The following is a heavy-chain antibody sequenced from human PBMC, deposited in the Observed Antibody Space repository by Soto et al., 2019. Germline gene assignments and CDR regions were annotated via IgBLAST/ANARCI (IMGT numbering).Heavy chain of an antibody. J-gene: IGHJ3*02. D-gene: IGHD4-17*01. V-gene: IGHV3-23*01. Sequence: GGSLRLSCTASGFTFSSYAMSWVRQAPGKGLEWVSAISGSGGSTYYADSVKGRFTISRDNSKNTLYLQMNSLRAEDTAVYYCAKDLINYGTAFDIWGQGTMVTVSS. CDR3: AKDLINYGTAFDI. CDR1: GFTFSSYA. CDR2: ISGSGGST.